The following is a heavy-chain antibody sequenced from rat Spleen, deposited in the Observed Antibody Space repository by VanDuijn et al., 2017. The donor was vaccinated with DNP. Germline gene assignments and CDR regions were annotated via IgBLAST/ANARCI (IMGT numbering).Heavy chain of an antibody. Sequence: EVKLVESGGGLVQPGRSLKLSCAASGFIFSNYGMAWVRQAPTKGLEWVASITNTGDSTYYSDSVKGRFTISRDNAENTVYLQMNSLRSEDTATYYCARWYNSGPDYWGQGVLVTVSS. CDR1: GFIFSNYG. J-gene: IGHJ2*01. CDR2: ITNTGDST. D-gene: IGHD4-3*01. CDR3: ARWYNSGPDY. V-gene: IGHV5S13*01.